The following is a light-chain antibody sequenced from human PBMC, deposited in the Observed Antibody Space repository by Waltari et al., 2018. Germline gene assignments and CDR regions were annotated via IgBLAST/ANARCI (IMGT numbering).Light chain of an antibody. CDR3: SSYAGSNNHVV. Sequence: QSALTQPPSASGSPGQSVTISCTGTSSDVGGYNYVSWYQQHPGKAPKPMIYEVSKRPSGVPARFSGSKSGNTASLTVSGLQAEDEADYYCSSYAGSNNHVVFGGGTKLTVL. CDR2: EVS. CDR1: SSDVGGYNY. V-gene: IGLV2-8*01. J-gene: IGLJ2*01.